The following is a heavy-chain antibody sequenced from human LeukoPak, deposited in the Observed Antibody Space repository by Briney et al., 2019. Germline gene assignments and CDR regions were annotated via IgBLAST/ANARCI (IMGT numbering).Heavy chain of an antibody. CDR3: AREGVDLHYYDSSSLDSSFDY. CDR1: GDFIGTGAYY. J-gene: IGHJ4*02. D-gene: IGHD3-22*01. V-gene: IGHV4-31*03. Sequence: PSQTLSLTCSVSGDFIGTGAYYWSWIRQHPGKGLEWIGFIYYNGRTHSKPSLQSRVSVSVDTSKNQFSLRLTSMTAADTAVYYCAREGVDLHYYDSSSLDSSFDYWGQGTLVTVSS. CDR2: IYYNGRT.